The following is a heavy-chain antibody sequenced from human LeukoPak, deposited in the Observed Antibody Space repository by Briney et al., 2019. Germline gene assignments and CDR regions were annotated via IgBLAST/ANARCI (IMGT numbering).Heavy chain of an antibody. CDR2: INHSGST. Sequence: PSETLSLTCAVYGGSFSGYYWSWIRQPPGKGLEWTGEINHSGSTNYNPSLKSRVTISVDTSKNQFSLKLSSVTAADTAVYYCARQNGSGYYGMDVWGQGTTVTVS. J-gene: IGHJ6*02. D-gene: IGHD2-8*01. CDR3: ARQNGSGYYGMDV. CDR1: GGSFSGYY. V-gene: IGHV4-34*01.